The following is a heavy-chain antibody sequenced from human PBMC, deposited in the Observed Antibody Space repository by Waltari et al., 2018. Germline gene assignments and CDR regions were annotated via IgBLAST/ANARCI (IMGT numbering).Heavy chain of an antibody. Sequence: QLQLQESGPGLVKPSETLSLTCTVSGGSISSSSYYWGWIRQPPGKGLEWSGSIYYIGRTDTTPTLKSRVTISVDTSKSQFALKLSSVTAADTAVYYCAGALPLPGDYDYWGQGTLVTVSS. CDR3: AGALPLPGDYDY. V-gene: IGHV4-39*07. CDR1: GGSISSSSYY. J-gene: IGHJ4*02. CDR2: IYYIGRT. D-gene: IGHD4-17*01.